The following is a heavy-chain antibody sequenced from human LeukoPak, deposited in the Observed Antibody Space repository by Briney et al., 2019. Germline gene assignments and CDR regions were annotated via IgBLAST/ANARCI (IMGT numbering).Heavy chain of an antibody. Sequence: GGSLRLSCAASGFTFSDYYMSWIRQAPGRGLEWVSYISSSGSTIYYADSVKGRFTISRDNAKNSLYLQMNGLRAEDTAVDYCGRHPYSMYYYGSGGAPPPKYFQHWGQGTLVTVSS. J-gene: IGHJ1*01. CDR1: GFTFSDYY. CDR2: ISSSGSTI. D-gene: IGHD3-10*01. V-gene: IGHV3-11*04. CDR3: GRHPYSMYYYGSGGAPPPKYFQH.